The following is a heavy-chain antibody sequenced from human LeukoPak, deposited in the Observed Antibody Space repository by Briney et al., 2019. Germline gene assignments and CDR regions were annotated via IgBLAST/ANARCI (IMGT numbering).Heavy chain of an antibody. V-gene: IGHV1-24*01. J-gene: IGHJ4*02. CDR2: FDPEDGET. CDR1: GYTLTELS. D-gene: IGHD2-2*01. Sequence: ASVKVSCKVSGYTLTELSMHWARQAPGKGLEWMGGFDPEDGETIYAQKFQGRVTMTEDTSTDTAYMELSSLRSEDTAVYYCATRIVVVPAAANLRLYYFDYWGQGTLVTVSS. CDR3: ATRIVVVPAAANLRLYYFDY.